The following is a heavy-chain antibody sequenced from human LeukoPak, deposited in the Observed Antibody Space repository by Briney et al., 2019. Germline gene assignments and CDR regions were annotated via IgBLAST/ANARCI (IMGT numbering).Heavy chain of an antibody. CDR2: IKHDGSEK. Sequence: GGSLRLSCEASGFAFSNYWMNWVRQAPGKGLEWVANIKHDGSEKYYVDSVRGRFTISRDNAKNSLYLQMNSLRAEDTAVYYCARWGQLLFRGDVDAFDIWGXGTMXTVSS. CDR1: GFAFSNYW. D-gene: IGHD2-21*01. CDR3: ARWGQLLFRGDVDAFDI. V-gene: IGHV3-7*01. J-gene: IGHJ3*02.